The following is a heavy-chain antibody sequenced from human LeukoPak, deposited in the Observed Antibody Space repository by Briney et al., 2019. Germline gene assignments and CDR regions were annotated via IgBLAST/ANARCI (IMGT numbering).Heavy chain of an antibody. V-gene: IGHV4-39*01. CDR2: IYYTGYT. D-gene: IGHD3-16*01. CDR3: VAGPNFGTFDY. J-gene: IGHJ4*02. Sequence: SETLSLTCTVSGGSISNSNWYLVWIRQPPGKGLEWIGSIYYTGYTYYNPSLKSRVTISVDTSRNQSSLNLNSVAAADTAVYYCVAGPNFGTFDYWGQGTLVTVSS. CDR1: GGSISNSNWY.